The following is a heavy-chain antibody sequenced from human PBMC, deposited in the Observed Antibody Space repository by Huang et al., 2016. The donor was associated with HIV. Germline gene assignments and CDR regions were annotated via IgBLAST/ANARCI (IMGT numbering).Heavy chain of an antibody. CDR1: GFTFSTYR. J-gene: IGHJ4*02. V-gene: IGHV3-21*01. CDR2: ITSRGNYI. D-gene: IGHD2-21*01. Sequence: EVELVESGGGLVKPGESLRLSCSASGFTFSTYRMNWVCRAPGKGLEWVSSITSRGNYIYYADSVKGRFTISRDNANNSLYLQMNSLRAEDTAVYYCARAFKRVRAASFPLDFDYWGQGTLVTVSS. CDR3: ARAFKRVRAASFPLDFDY.